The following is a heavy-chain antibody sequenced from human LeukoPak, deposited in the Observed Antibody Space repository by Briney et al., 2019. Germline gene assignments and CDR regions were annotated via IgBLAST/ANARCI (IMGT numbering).Heavy chain of an antibody. CDR2: INHSGST. J-gene: IGHJ6*03. Sequence: SETLSLTCAVYGGSFSGYYWSWIRQPPGKGLEWIGEINHSGSTNYNPSLKSRVTISVDTSKNQFSLKLSSVTAADTAVYYCARLADRYYYYYYYMDVWGKGTTVIVSS. D-gene: IGHD2-15*01. V-gene: IGHV4-34*01. CDR3: ARLADRYYYYYYYMDV. CDR1: GGSFSGYY.